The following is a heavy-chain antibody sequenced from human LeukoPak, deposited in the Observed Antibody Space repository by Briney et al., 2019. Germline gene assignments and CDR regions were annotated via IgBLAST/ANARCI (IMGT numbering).Heavy chain of an antibody. D-gene: IGHD3-10*01. CDR3: ARGLGLDYYGSGSYEN. Sequence: ASVNVSCKASGYTFTSYDINGVRQATGQGLEWMGWMNPNSGNTGYAQKFQGRVTMTRNTSISTAYMELSSLRSEDTAVYYCARGLGLDYYGSGSYENWGQGTLVTVSS. V-gene: IGHV1-8*01. CDR1: GYTFTSYD. J-gene: IGHJ4*02. CDR2: MNPNSGNT.